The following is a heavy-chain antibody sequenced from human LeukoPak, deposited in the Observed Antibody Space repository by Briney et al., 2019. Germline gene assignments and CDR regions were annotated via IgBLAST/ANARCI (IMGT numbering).Heavy chain of an antibody. CDR3: ARAFFYGSGSYSVSYFDY. J-gene: IGHJ4*02. D-gene: IGHD3-10*01. CDR2: ISSSGSTI. CDR1: GFTFSSYE. Sequence: GGSLRLSCAASGFTFSSYEMNWVRQAPGKGLEWVSYISSSGSTIYYADSVKGRFTIPRDNAKNSLYLQMNSLRAEDTAVYYCARAFFYGSGSYSVSYFDYWGQGTLVTVSS. V-gene: IGHV3-48*03.